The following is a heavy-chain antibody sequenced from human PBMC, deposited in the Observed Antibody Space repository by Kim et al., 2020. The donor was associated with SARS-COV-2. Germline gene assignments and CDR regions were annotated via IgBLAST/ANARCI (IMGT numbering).Heavy chain of an antibody. V-gene: IGHV3-66*02. CDR2: IYSGGST. CDR1: GFTVSSNY. CDR3: AREIAYDSSNDAFDL. Sequence: GGSLRLSCAASGFTVSSNYMSWVRQAPGKGLEWVSVIYSGGSTYYADSVKGRFTISRDNSKNTLYLKMNSLRAEDTAVYYCAREIAYDSSNDAFDLWGQGTMVTVSS. J-gene: IGHJ3*01. D-gene: IGHD3-22*01.